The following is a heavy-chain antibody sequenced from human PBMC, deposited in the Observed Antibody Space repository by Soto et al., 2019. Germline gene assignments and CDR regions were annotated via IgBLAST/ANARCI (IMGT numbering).Heavy chain of an antibody. J-gene: IGHJ6*02. V-gene: IGHV4-39*01. CDR1: GGSISSSSYY. D-gene: IGHD3-10*01. CDR3: ARLGITMVRGVIIPEDYGMDV. CDR2: IYFSGST. Sequence: SGGSISSSSYYWGWIRQPPGKGLEWIGSIYFSGSTYYNPSLKSRVAISVDTSKNQFSLKLSSVTAADTAVYYCARLGITMVRGVIIPEDYGMDVWGQGTTVTVSS.